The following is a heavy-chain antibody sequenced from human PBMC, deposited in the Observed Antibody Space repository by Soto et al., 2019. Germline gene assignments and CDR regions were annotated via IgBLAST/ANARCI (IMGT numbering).Heavy chain of an antibody. D-gene: IGHD5-12*01. V-gene: IGHV3-53*01. CDR3: HGYGH. CDR1: GFSVTANY. Sequence: EVQVVESGGGLIQPGGSLRLSCEVSGFSVTANYMSWVRQAPEKGLEWVSVIYSGGSTYYVDSVKGQFSISRDISKNTLYLQMNSLRAEDTAVYYCHGYGHWGQGTLVTVSS. CDR2: IYSGGST. J-gene: IGHJ4*02.